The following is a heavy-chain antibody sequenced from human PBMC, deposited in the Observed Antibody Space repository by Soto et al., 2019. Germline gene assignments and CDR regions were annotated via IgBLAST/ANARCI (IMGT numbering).Heavy chain of an antibody. CDR2: LVVGSGNT. CDR1: GFMFTSSA. J-gene: IGHJ4*02. Sequence: GASVTVSCKTSGFMFTSSAVQWVRQARGQRLEWIGWLVVGSGNTHYAQHFQERVTLTRDMSTGTAYMELSSLRSEDTAVYYCAAVPVLRLLKWLPAYCDYWGQGTMGIVSA. D-gene: IGHD3-3*01. V-gene: IGHV1-58*01. CDR3: AAVPVLRLLKWLPAYCDY.